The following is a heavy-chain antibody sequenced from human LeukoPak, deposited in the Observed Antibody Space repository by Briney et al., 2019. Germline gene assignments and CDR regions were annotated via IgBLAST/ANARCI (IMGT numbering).Heavy chain of an antibody. D-gene: IGHD3-9*01. CDR2: VYASGNS. CDR3: ARALDNMLTGYAFDI. Sequence: PSETLSLTRTVSGGSISSDAYYWSWIRQTAGKGLEWIGRVYASGNSNSNPSLKSRVTISMDTSKNQFSLRLTSVTAADTAVYYCARALDNMLTGYAFDIWGQGAMVTVSS. J-gene: IGHJ3*02. CDR1: GGSISSDAYY. V-gene: IGHV4-61*02.